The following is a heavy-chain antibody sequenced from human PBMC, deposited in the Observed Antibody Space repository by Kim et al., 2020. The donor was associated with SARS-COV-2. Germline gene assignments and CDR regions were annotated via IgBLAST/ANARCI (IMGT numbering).Heavy chain of an antibody. CDR3: ARVGIVAGSFDY. CDR1: GFTFNYFW. Sequence: GGSLRLSCAASGFTFNYFWMTWVREAPGKGLEWVANIKEDGSEKNYVESVKGRFTISRDNTKNSLYLQMNSLRAEETAVYYCARVGIVAGSFDYWGQGTL. V-gene: IGHV3-7*01. D-gene: IGHD5-12*01. CDR2: IKEDGSEK. J-gene: IGHJ4*02.